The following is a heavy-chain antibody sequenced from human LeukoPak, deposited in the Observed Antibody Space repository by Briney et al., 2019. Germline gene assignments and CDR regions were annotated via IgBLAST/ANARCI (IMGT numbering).Heavy chain of an antibody. CDR2: INPNSGGT. J-gene: IGHJ4*02. CDR1: RYTFTGYY. Sequence: ASVKVSCKASRYTFTGYYMHWVRQAPGQGLEWMGWINPNSGGTNYAQKFQGRVTMTRDTSISTAYMELSRLRSDDTAVYYCARVYVWGSYRYLDYWGQGTLVTVS. V-gene: IGHV1-2*02. D-gene: IGHD3-16*02. CDR3: ARVYVWGSYRYLDY.